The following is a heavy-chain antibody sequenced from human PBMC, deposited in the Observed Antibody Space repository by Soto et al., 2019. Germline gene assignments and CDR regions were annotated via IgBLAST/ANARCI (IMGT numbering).Heavy chain of an antibody. Sequence: QVQLQESGPGLVKPSETLSLTCSVSGGSVSSGGYYWSWIRQPPGKGLEWIGCIYYSGSTDYNPSIKSPVTMSLDKSKNQFSLKLNSVTAADTAVYFCARAGSYRYFDYWGQGTLVTVSS. D-gene: IGHD3-10*01. J-gene: IGHJ4*02. V-gene: IGHV4-61*08. CDR3: ARAGSYRYFDY. CDR1: GGSVSSGGYY. CDR2: IYYSGST.